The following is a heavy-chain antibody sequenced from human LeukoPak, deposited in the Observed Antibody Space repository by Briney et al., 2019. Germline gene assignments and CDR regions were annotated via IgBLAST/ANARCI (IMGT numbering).Heavy chain of an antibody. Sequence: GGSLRLSCAASGFTFSSYAMSWVRQAPGKGLEWVSAISGSGGSTYYADSVKGRFTISRDNSKNTLYLQMNSRRAEDTAVYYCARLRYFDWLLQTMYYFDYWGQGTLVTVSS. J-gene: IGHJ4*02. CDR1: GFTFSSYA. CDR3: ARLRYFDWLLQTMYYFDY. D-gene: IGHD3-9*01. CDR2: ISGSGGST. V-gene: IGHV3-23*01.